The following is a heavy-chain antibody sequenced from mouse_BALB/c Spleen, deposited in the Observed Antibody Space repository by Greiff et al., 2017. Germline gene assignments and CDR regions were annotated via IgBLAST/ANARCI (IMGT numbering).Heavy chain of an antibody. CDR2: IDPENGDT. CDR1: GFNIKDYY. J-gene: IGHJ4*01. V-gene: IGHV14-4*02. CDR3: NAGMITTGDAMDY. D-gene: IGHD2-4*01. Sequence: VQLQQSGAELVRSGASVKLSCTASGFNIKDYYMHWVKQRPEQGLEWIGWIDPENGDTEYAPKFQGKATMTADTSSNTAYLQLSSLTSEDTAVYYCNAGMITTGDAMDYWGQGTSVTVSS.